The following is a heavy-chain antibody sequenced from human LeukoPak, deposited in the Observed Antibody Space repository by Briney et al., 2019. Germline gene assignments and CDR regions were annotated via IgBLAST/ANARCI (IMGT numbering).Heavy chain of an antibody. CDR2: IKSKTDGGTT. CDR1: GFTFSNAW. J-gene: IGHJ4*02. V-gene: IGHV3-15*07. CDR3: TSEYYYDSSGYH. Sequence: GGSLRLSCAASGFTFSNAWMNWVRQAPGKGLEWVGRIKSKTDGGTTDYAAPVKGRFTISRDDSKNTLYLQMNSLKTEGTAVYYCTSEYYYDSSGYHWGQGTLVTVSS. D-gene: IGHD3-22*01.